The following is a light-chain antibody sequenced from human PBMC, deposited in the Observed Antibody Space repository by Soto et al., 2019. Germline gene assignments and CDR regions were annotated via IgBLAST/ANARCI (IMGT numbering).Light chain of an antibody. CDR3: QQADNYPLT. CDR2: DAS. V-gene: IGKV1-33*01. CDR1: QDIVNS. Sequence: DIQMTQSPSSLSASVGDSVTITCQASQDIVNSLNWYHQKPGQAPKLLIYDASYLQTGAPSRFSGRGSGTDFTLTISRLQPEDCGTYYCQQADNYPLTFGGGTKVEL. J-gene: IGKJ4*01.